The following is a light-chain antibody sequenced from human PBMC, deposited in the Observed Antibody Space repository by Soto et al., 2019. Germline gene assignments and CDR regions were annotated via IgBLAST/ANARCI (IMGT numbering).Light chain of an antibody. CDR1: ISDVGSYHR. V-gene: IGLV2-18*01. CDR2: DVS. J-gene: IGLJ1*01. Sequence: QSALTQPPSVSGSPGQSVTISCTGTISDVGSYHRVSWYQQSPGTAPKVLIYDVSNRPSGVPDRFSGSRSGKTASLTISGLQADDEADYYCSLYTSSSTDVFGPGTKLTVL. CDR3: SLYTSSSTDV.